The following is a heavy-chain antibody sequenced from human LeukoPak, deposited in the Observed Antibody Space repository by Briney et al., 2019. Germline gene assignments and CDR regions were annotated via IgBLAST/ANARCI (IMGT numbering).Heavy chain of an antibody. CDR3: AKDHPIYYYDSSGYQDY. V-gene: IGHV3-23*01. CDR2: LSGSGGST. D-gene: IGHD3-22*01. J-gene: IGHJ4*02. Sequence: GGSLRLSCVASGFTFRSYVMSWVRQAPGKGLEWVSALSGSGGSTYYADSVKGRFTISRDNSKNTLYLQMNSLRAEDTAVYYCAKDHPIYYYDSSGYQDYWGQGTLVTASS. CDR1: GFTFRSYV.